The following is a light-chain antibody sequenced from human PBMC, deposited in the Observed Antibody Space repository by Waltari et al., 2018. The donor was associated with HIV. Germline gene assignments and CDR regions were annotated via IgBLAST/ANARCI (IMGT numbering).Light chain of an antibody. V-gene: IGLV2-8*01. CDR3: SSYAGSNNFVV. CDR2: EVS. CDR1: SSDVGGYNY. J-gene: IGLJ2*01. Sequence: QSALTQPPSASGSPGQSVTISCTGTSSDVGGYNYVSWYQQHPGKAPKLMICEVSKRPSGVPDRFSCSKSGNTASLTVSGLQAEDEADYYCSSYAGSNNFVVFGGGTKLTVL.